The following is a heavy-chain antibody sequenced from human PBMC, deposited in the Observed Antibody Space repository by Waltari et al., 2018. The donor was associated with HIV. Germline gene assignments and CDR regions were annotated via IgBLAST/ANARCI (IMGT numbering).Heavy chain of an antibody. CDR1: GGSITNYY. CDR2: MYYSGDT. V-gene: IGHV4-59*01. J-gene: IGHJ5*02. D-gene: IGHD2-15*01. CDR3: AKAAAPSGWFDP. Sequence: QVQLQESGPGLVKPSETLSLTCTVSGGSITNYYWSWIRQPPGRGLEWIAYMYYSGDTNHNPSLKSRVTLSVDMSKNQFSLKLSFVTAADTAVYYCAKAAAPSGWFDPWGQGTLVTVSS.